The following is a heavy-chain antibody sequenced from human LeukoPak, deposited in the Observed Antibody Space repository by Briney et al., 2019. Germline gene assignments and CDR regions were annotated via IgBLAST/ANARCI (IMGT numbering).Heavy chain of an antibody. J-gene: IGHJ6*03. CDR2: ISWNSGSI. V-gene: IGHV3-9*03. D-gene: IGHD1-26*01. Sequence: GGSLRLSCAASGFTFDDYAMHWVRQAPGKGLEWVSGISWNSGSIGYADSVKGRFTTSRDNAKNSLYLQMNSLRAEDMALYYCAKEGGRYYMDVWGKGTTVTVSS. CDR3: AKEGGRYYMDV. CDR1: GFTFDDYA.